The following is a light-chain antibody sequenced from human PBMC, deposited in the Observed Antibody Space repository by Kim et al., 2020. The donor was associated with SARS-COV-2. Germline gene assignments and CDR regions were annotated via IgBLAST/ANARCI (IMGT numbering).Light chain of an antibody. V-gene: IGKV1-39*01. Sequence: SATLGSNVTLTCRTIQNIGTYLNWYQQKPGKAPILLIYGAFRLQSGAPARFSGSGSTTDFFLTISNLQSEDFATYFCQQSSRVPYSFGQGTRLEIK. CDR1: QNIGTY. CDR3: QQSSRVPYS. CDR2: GAF. J-gene: IGKJ2*03.